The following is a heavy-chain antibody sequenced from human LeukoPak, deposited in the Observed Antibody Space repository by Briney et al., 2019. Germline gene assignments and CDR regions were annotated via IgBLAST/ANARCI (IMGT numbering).Heavy chain of an antibody. J-gene: IGHJ4*02. CDR2: ISDNGGST. Sequence: PGPSLRLSCAASGFTFSSYAMSWVRQAPGKGLEWVSAISDNGGSTYYGDSVKGRFTISRDSSKNTVYVQMSRLRAEDTAVYYCARGAYSGYDLVYWGQGTLVTVSS. CDR3: ARGAYSGYDLVY. D-gene: IGHD5-12*01. V-gene: IGHV3-23*01. CDR1: GFTFSSYA.